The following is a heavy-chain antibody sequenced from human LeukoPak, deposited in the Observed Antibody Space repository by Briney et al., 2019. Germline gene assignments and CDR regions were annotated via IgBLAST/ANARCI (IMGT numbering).Heavy chain of an antibody. CDR3: ARYFDSSGNFHVRFGY. CDR2: IKQDGSDI. Sequence: GGSLRLSCAASGFRFSGYWMTWVRQAPEEGLEWVGSIKQDGSDIYYVDSVKGRFTISRDNAENSLYLHMNSLRVEDTAVYYCARYFDSSGNFHVRFGYWGQGTLVTVSS. J-gene: IGHJ4*02. CDR1: GFRFSGYW. D-gene: IGHD3-22*01. V-gene: IGHV3-7*01.